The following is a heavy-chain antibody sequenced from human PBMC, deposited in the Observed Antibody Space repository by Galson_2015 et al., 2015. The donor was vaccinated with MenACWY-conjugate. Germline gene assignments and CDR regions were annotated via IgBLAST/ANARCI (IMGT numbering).Heavy chain of an antibody. CDR2: ITGSDGRT. D-gene: IGHD1-26*01. V-gene: IGHV3-23*01. CDR1: GFTFGSCA. Sequence: SLRLSCAASGFTFGSCAMSWVRQAPGKGLEWVSGITGSDGRTFDAASVKGRFTISRDNSKNTVYLQMNSLRAEDTAVYFCARGLGTGSFSELDSWGQGILVTVSP. CDR3: ARGLGTGSFSELDS. J-gene: IGHJ4*02.